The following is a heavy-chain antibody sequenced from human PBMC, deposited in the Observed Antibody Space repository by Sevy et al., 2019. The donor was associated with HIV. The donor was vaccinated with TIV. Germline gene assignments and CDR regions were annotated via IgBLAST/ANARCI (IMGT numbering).Heavy chain of an antibody. CDR1: GFTFSNFW. D-gene: IGHD5-18*01. J-gene: IGHJ4*02. V-gene: IGHV3-7*01. Sequence: GGSLRLSCAASGFTFSNFWMNWVRQAPGKGLEWVANIKTDGSEKYYVDSVKGRFTISRDNAKNSLYLQMNSLRAEDTAVYYCARSYDADDYWGQGTLVTVSS. CDR3: ARSYDADDY. CDR2: IKTDGSEK.